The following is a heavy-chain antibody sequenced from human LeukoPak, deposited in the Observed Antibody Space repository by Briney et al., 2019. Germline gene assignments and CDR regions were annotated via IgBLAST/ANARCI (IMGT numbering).Heavy chain of an antibody. Sequence: PSETLSLTCTVSGGSISSSNYYWGWIRQPPGKGLDWIGSISHSASTYYNPSLKSRVTISVDTSKNQFSLRLTSVTAADTAMYHCARHGCDYDPGTYYTFDPWGQGTLVTVSS. CDR1: GGSISSSNYY. D-gene: IGHD3-10*01. J-gene: IGHJ5*02. CDR2: ISHSAST. CDR3: ARHGCDYDPGTYYTFDP. V-gene: IGHV4-39*01.